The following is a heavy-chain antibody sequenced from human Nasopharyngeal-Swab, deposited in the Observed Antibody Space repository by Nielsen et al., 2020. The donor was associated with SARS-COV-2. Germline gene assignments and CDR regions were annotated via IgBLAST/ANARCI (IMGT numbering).Heavy chain of an antibody. D-gene: IGHD2-8*01. CDR2: ISSGGSAT. CDR1: EFTFSTYS. J-gene: IGHJ6*02. V-gene: IGHV3-48*04. Sequence: GGSLRLSCAASEFTFSTYSMHWVRQAPGKGLEWISYISSGGSATHYADSVKGRFAISRDNPKNSLYLQMNSLRAEDTAVYYCAKDPLSGGVYATNHYYYGMDVWGQGTTVTVSS. CDR3: AKDPLSGGVYATNHYYYGMDV.